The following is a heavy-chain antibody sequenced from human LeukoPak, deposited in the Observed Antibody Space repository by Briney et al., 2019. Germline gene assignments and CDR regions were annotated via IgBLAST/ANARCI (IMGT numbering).Heavy chain of an antibody. CDR2: ISWNSGSI. J-gene: IGHJ6*02. D-gene: IGHD4-17*01. V-gene: IGHV3-9*01. CDR1: GFTFDDYA. CDR3: AKAMTTVTTLPYYGMDV. Sequence: GGSLRLSCAASGFTFDDYAMHWVRQAPGKGLEWVSGISWNSGSIGYADSVKGRFTISRDNAKNSLYLQMNSLRAEDTALHYCAKAMTTVTTLPYYGMDVWGQGTTVTVSS.